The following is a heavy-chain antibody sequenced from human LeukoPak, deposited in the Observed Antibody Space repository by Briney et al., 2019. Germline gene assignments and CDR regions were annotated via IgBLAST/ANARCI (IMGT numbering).Heavy chain of an antibody. Sequence: PGGSLRLSCAASGFTFSSYGMNWVRQAPGKGLEWVSYISSSSSTIYYADSVKGRFTISRDNAKNSLYLQMNSLRAEDTAVYYCARGYDILTGYPADAFDIWGQGTMVTVSS. D-gene: IGHD3-9*01. J-gene: IGHJ3*02. CDR1: GFTFSSYG. CDR3: ARGYDILTGYPADAFDI. V-gene: IGHV3-48*01. CDR2: ISSSSSTI.